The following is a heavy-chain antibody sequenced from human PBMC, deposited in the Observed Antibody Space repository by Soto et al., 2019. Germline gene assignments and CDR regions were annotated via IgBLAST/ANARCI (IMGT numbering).Heavy chain of an antibody. J-gene: IGHJ5*02. V-gene: IGHV1-8*01. CDR1: GYTFTSYD. Sequence: GASVKVSCKASGYTFTSYDINWVRQATGQGLEWMGWMNPNSGNTGYAQKFQGRVTMTRNTSISTAYMELSSLRSEDTAVYYCARGGHAYYDFWSGYYRLGWFDPWGQGTLVTVSS. CDR2: MNPNSGNT. CDR3: ARGGHAYYDFWSGYYRLGWFDP. D-gene: IGHD3-3*01.